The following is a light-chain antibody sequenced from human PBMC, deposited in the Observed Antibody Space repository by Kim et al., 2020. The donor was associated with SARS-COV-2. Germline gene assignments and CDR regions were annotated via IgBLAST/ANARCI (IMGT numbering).Light chain of an antibody. CDR2: DVS. CDR3: SSYTSSTSVV. V-gene: IGLV2-14*03. J-gene: IGLJ2*01. CDR1: SSDGGGYKY. Sequence: GQSITISCTGTSSDGGGYKYVSWYQQHPGKAPKLMIYDVSNRPSGVSNRFSGSKSSNTASLTISGLQAEDEADYYCSSYTSSTSVVFGGGTQLTVL.